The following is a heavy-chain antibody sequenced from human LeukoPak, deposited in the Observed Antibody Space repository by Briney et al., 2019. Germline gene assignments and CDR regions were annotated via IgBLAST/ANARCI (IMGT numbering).Heavy chain of an antibody. CDR2: ISAYNGNT. V-gene: IGHV1-18*01. CDR1: GYTFTSYG. J-gene: IGHJ4*02. Sequence: ASVKVSCKASGYTFTSYGISWVRQAPGQGLAWMGWISAYNGNTNYAQKLQGRVTMTTDTSTSTAYMELRSLRSDDTAVYYCARDRWSTSYKRRFDYWGQGTLVTVSS. D-gene: IGHD2-2*01. CDR3: ARDRWSTSYKRRFDY.